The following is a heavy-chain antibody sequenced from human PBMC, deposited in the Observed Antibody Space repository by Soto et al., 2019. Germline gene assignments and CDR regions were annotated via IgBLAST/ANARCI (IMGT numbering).Heavy chain of an antibody. CDR2: IYYSGST. V-gene: IGHV4-30-4*01. CDR3: ARDLEGCSSTSCYSWFDP. Sequence: PSETLSLTCTVSGGSISSGDCYWSWIRQPPGKGLEWIGYIYYSGSTYYNPSLKSRVTISVDTSKNQFSLKLSSVTAADTAVYYCARDLEGCSSTSCYSWFDPWGQGTLVTVSS. D-gene: IGHD2-2*01. CDR1: GGSISSGDCY. J-gene: IGHJ5*02.